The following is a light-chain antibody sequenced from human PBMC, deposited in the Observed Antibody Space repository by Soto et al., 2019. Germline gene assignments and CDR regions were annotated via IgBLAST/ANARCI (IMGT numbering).Light chain of an antibody. CDR1: QSVSSY. Sequence: EIVLTQSPATLSLSPGESATLSCRASQSVSSYLAWYQQKLGRAPRLLIYDASNRATGIPARFSGSGSGTDFTLTITSLEPEDFAVYYCQQRSNWPLTFGGGTKVEIK. CDR2: DAS. J-gene: IGKJ4*01. V-gene: IGKV3-11*01. CDR3: QQRSNWPLT.